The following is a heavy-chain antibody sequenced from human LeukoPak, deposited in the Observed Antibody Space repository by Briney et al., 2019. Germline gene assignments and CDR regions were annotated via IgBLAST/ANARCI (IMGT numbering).Heavy chain of an antibody. CDR1: GFTFDDYV. V-gene: IGHV3-43*02. J-gene: IGHJ4*02. CDR2: ISGDGGST. Sequence: GGSLRLSCAASGFTFDDYVMHWVRQAPGKGLESVSLISGDGGSTYYADSVMGRFRIYRDKSKNSLYLQMNSVKTEDTVFYYCAKSLGTVTNLFDYWGQGTLVTVSS. CDR3: AKSLGTVTNLFDY. D-gene: IGHD4-17*01.